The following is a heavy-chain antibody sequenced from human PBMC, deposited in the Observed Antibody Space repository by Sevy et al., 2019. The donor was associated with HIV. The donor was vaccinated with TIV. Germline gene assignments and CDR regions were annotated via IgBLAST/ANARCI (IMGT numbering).Heavy chain of an antibody. J-gene: IGHJ4*02. V-gene: IGHV3-7*01. Sequence: GGSLRLSCATSGFTFSSNWMTWVRQAPGKGLEWVANVKQDMSEKYYADSVKGRFTIPRDNTKNSLYLEMNSLIAEDTAVYYCARAQQITMLVVIGGLYFDFWGQGTLVTVSS. D-gene: IGHD3-22*01. CDR1: GFTFSSNW. CDR3: ARAQQITMLVVIGGLYFDF. CDR2: VKQDMSEK.